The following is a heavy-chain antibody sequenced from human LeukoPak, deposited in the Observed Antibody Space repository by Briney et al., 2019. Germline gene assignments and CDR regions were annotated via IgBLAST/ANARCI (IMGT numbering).Heavy chain of an antibody. J-gene: IGHJ6*03. CDR1: GYTFTSYY. CDR3: ARDGVLRFLEWLPIDYYYMDV. Sequence: ASVKVSCKASGYTFTSYYMHWVRQAPGQGLEWMGIINPSGGSTSCAQKFQGRVTMTRDMSTSTVYMELSSLRSEDTAVYYCARDGVLRFLEWLPIDYYYMDVWGKGTTVTVSS. V-gene: IGHV1-46*01. D-gene: IGHD3-3*01. CDR2: INPSGGST.